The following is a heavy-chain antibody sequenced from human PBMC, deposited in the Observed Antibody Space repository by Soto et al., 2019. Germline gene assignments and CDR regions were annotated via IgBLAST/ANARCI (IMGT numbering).Heavy chain of an antibody. D-gene: IGHD2-2*01. V-gene: IGHV3-21*01. CDR3: ARDSSVVVPAAMGRYYYYYGMDV. CDR1: GFTFSSYS. CDR2: ISSSSSYI. J-gene: IGHJ6*02. Sequence: GGSLSLSCAASGFTFSSYSMNWVRPAPGKGLEWVSSISSSSSYIYYADSVKGRFTISRDNAKNSPYLQMNSLRAEDTAVYYCARDSSVVVPAAMGRYYYYYGMDVWGQGTTVTVSS.